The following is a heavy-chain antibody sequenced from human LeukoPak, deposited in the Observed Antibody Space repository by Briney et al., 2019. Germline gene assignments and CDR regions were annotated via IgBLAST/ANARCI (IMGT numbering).Heavy chain of an antibody. CDR1: GFTFSSYG. V-gene: IGHV3-30*18. CDR3: AKERLDYYYYYGMDV. CDR2: ISYGGSNK. J-gene: IGHJ6*02. Sequence: GGSLRLSCAASGFTFSSYGMHWVRQAPGKGLEWVAVISYGGSNKYYADSVKGRFTISRDNSKNTLYLQMNSLRAEDTAVYYCAKERLDYYYYYGMDVWGQGTTVTVSS. D-gene: IGHD6-19*01.